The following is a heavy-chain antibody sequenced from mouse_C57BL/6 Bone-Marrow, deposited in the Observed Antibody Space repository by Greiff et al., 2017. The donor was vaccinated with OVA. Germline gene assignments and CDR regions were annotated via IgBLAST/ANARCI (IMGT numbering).Heavy chain of an antibody. Sequence: QVQLQQPGAELVKPGASVKLSCKASGYTFTSYWMHWVKQRPGQGLEWIGMIHPNSGSTNYNEKFKSKATLAVDKSSSTAYMQLSSLTSEDSAFYYCARWSNYGCAYWGQGTLVTVSA. D-gene: IGHD2-5*01. CDR1: GYTFTSYW. CDR3: ARWSNYGCAY. V-gene: IGHV1-64*01. CDR2: IHPNSGST. J-gene: IGHJ3*01.